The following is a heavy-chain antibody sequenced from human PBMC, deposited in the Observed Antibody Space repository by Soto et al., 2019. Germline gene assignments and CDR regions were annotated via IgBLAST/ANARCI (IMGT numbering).Heavy chain of an antibody. CDR3: ARIQGNYGLLIFDP. CDR1: GYTFTSYG. J-gene: IGHJ5*02. V-gene: IGHV1-18*01. CDR2: ISAYNGNT. Sequence: ASVKVSCKASGYTFTSYGISWVRKAPGQGLEWMGWISAYNGNTNYAQKLQGRVTMTTDTSTSTAYMELRSLRSDDTAVYYCARIQGNYGLLIFDPWGQGTLVTVSS. D-gene: IGHD3-10*01.